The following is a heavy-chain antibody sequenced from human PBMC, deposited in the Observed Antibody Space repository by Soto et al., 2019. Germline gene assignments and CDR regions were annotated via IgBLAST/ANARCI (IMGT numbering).Heavy chain of an antibody. Sequence: ASVKVSCKATGYTFTSYYMHWVRQAPGQGLEWMGIINPSGGSTSYAQKFQGRVTMTRDTSTSTVYMELSSLRSEDTAVYYCARDHHYDYGDYEGRDYHYGRDVWGQGTTVTVSS. D-gene: IGHD4-17*01. V-gene: IGHV1-46*01. CDR2: INPSGGST. CDR3: ARDHHYDYGDYEGRDYHYGRDV. J-gene: IGHJ6*02. CDR1: GYTFTSYY.